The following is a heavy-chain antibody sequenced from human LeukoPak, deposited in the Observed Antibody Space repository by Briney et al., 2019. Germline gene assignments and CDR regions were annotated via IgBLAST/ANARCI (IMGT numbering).Heavy chain of an antibody. V-gene: IGHV3-30*04. D-gene: IGHD5-24*01. CDR3: ASSEMATMVFDY. CDR1: GFTFSSYA. Sequence: PGRSLRLSCAASGFTFSSYAMHWVRQAPGKGLEWVAVISYDGSNKYYADSVKGRFTISRGNSKNTLYLQMNSLRSEDTAVYYCASSEMATMVFDYWGQGTLVTVSS. J-gene: IGHJ4*02. CDR2: ISYDGSNK.